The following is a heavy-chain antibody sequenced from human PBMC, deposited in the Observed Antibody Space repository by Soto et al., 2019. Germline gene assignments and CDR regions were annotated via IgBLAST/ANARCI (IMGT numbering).Heavy chain of an antibody. D-gene: IGHD5-18*01. Sequence: SETLSLTCTVSGGSISSYYWSWIRQPPGKGLEWIGYIYHSGSTNYNPSLKSRVTISVDTSKNQFSLKLSSVTAADTAVYYCARDLDAAMFDYWGQGTLVTVSS. V-gene: IGHV4-59*01. CDR1: GGSISSYY. J-gene: IGHJ4*02. CDR2: IYHSGST. CDR3: ARDLDAAMFDY.